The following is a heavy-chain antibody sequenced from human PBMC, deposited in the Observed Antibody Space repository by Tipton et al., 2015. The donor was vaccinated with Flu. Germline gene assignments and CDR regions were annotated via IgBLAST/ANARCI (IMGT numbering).Heavy chain of an antibody. Sequence: SLRLSCEASGFTFESYWMSWVRQTPGKGLEWVANVNRDGTEKHYVDSVKGRFTISRDNARNSLYLQMNSLRADDTAVYFCARDGPPYSPTSGWFDPWGPGTLVTVSS. J-gene: IGHJ5*02. D-gene: IGHD1-26*01. CDR3: ARDGPPYSPTSGWFDP. CDR2: VNRDGTEK. V-gene: IGHV3-7*01. CDR1: GFTFESYW.